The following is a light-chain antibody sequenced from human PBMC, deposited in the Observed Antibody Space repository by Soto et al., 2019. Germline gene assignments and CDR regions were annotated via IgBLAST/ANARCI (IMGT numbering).Light chain of an antibody. V-gene: IGLV1-51*02. CDR1: NSNIGNNY. CDR2: ENA. Sequence: QSVLTQPPSVSAAPGQKVTISCSGSNSNIGNNYVYWYQQFPGAAPKLLMYENAKRASGIPDRFSGSKSGTAATMAITGIQTGDEADYYCGTWDSGLSGFVFGTGNKLTVL. CDR3: GTWDSGLSGFV. J-gene: IGLJ1*01.